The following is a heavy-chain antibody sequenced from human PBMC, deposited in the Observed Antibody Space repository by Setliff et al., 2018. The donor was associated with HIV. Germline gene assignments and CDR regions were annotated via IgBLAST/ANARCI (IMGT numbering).Heavy chain of an antibody. J-gene: IGHJ4*02. CDR1: GGSFSGYY. CDR3: ARVQVGGYNFYFDY. Sequence: SETLSLTCAVYGGSFSGYYWNWIRQPPGKGLEWIGEINLIRTTYYNPSLKSRVTISVDTSKNQFSLKLSSVTAADTAVYYCARVQVGGYNFYFDYWGQGTLVTVSS. CDR2: INLIRTT. D-gene: IGHD5-12*01. V-gene: IGHV4-34*01.